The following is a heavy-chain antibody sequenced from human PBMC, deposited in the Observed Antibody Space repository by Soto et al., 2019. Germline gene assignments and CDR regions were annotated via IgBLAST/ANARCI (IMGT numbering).Heavy chain of an antibody. J-gene: IGHJ4*02. D-gene: IGHD6-13*01. Sequence: GASVKVSCKASGYTFTSYDINWVRQATGQGLEWMGWMNPNSGNTGYAQKFQGRVTMTRNTSISTAYMELSSLRSEDTAVYYCARGRSPAPMAADGTVLYYFDYWGQGAMGNVS. CDR2: MNPNSGNT. CDR1: GYTFTSYD. CDR3: ARGRSPAPMAADGTVLYYFDY. V-gene: IGHV1-8*01.